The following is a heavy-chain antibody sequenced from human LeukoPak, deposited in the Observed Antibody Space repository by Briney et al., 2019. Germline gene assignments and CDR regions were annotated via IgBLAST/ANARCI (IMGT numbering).Heavy chain of an antibody. CDR2: ISSSSSTI. D-gene: IGHD6-13*01. V-gene: IGHV3-48*01. CDR1: GFIFSSYG. CDR3: ARARSSSWFDY. J-gene: IGHJ4*02. Sequence: GGSLRLSCAASGFIFSSYGMHWVRQAPGKGLEWVSYISSSSSTIYYADSVKGRFTISRDNAKNSLYLQMNSLRAEDTAVYYCARARSSSWFDYWGQGTLVTVSS.